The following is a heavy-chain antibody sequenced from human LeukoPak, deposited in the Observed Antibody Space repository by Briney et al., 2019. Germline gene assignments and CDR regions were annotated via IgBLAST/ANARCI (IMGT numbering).Heavy chain of an antibody. D-gene: IGHD2-15*01. Sequence: GSLRLSCAVSGFTFSSYGMHWVRQAPGKGLEWVAIVWSDGSNKYYADSVKGRFTISRDNSKNTLYLQMNSLRAEDTAVYYCARDIVVVVAATDAFDYWGQGTLVTVSS. J-gene: IGHJ4*02. CDR1: GFTFSSYG. CDR2: VWSDGSNK. CDR3: ARDIVVVVAATDAFDY. V-gene: IGHV3-33*01.